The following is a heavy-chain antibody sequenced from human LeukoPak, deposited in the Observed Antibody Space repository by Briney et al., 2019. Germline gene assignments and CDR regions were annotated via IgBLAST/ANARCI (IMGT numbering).Heavy chain of an antibody. CDR1: GYTFTGYY. D-gene: IGHD2-2*01. CDR3: ARDGGTDCSSTSCYVGYFDY. V-gene: IGHV1-2*02. CDR2: INPNSGGT. J-gene: IGHJ4*02. Sequence: GASVKVSCKASGYTFTGYYMHWVRQAPGQGLEWMGWINPNSGGTNYVQKFQGRVTMTRDTSISTAYMELSRLRSDDTAVYYCARDGGTDCSSTSCYVGYFDYWGQGTLVTVSS.